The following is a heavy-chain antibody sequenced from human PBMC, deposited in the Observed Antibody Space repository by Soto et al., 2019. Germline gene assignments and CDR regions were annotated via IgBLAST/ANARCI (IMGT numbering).Heavy chain of an antibody. Sequence: ASVKVSCKASGYTFTSYGISWVRQAPGQGLEWMGWISAYNGNTNYAQELQGRVTMTTDTSTSTAYMELRSLRSDDTAVYYCARDLSIVVVVAADSDYWGQGTLVTVSS. V-gene: IGHV1-18*01. D-gene: IGHD2-15*01. CDR1: GYTFTSYG. CDR3: ARDLSIVVVVAADSDY. J-gene: IGHJ4*02. CDR2: ISAYNGNT.